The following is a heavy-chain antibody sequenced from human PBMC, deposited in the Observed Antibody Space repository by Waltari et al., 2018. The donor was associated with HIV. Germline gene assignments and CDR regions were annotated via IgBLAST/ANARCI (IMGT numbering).Heavy chain of an antibody. D-gene: IGHD3-22*01. CDR3: AKEGIIVITDAFDI. CDR2: ISGSGGST. CDR1: GFTFSNYA. Sequence: EVQLLESGGGLVQPGGSLRLPCAASGFTFSNYASGWVRRAPGKGREWVSSISGSGGSTYYADSVKGRFTVSRDNSKDTLFLQMNSLRAEDTALYYCAKEGIIVITDAFDIWGQGTMVIVSS. V-gene: IGHV3-23*01. J-gene: IGHJ3*02.